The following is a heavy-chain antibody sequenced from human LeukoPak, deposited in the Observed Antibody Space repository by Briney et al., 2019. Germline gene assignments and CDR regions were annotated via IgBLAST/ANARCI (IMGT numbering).Heavy chain of an antibody. CDR3: ARAQGTNLLWFGELRGYYYYYMDV. D-gene: IGHD3-10*01. J-gene: IGHJ6*03. V-gene: IGHV1-46*01. CDR1: GYTFTSYY. CDR2: INPSGGST. Sequence: ASVKVSCKASGYTFTSYYMNWVRQAPGHGLEWMGIINPSGGSTRYAQKFQGRVTMTRDTSISTAYMELSRLRSDDTAVYYCARAQGTNLLWFGELRGYYYYYMDVWGKGTTVTISS.